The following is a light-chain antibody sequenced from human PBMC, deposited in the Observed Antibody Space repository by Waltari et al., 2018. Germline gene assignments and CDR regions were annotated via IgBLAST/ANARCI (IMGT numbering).Light chain of an antibody. Sequence: ETVLTQSPGTLSLSPRERTTLSCKASDSGGIYLAWYQQKPGQAPRLLIYHASNRATGIPDRFSGRGSGTEFSLTISRLEPEDSAVYYCQKYVSLPATFGQGTKVEI. V-gene: IGKV3-20*01. CDR1: DSGGIY. CDR2: HAS. J-gene: IGKJ1*01. CDR3: QKYVSLPAT.